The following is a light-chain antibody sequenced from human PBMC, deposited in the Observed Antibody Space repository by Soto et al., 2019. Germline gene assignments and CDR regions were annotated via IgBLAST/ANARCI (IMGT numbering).Light chain of an antibody. CDR3: QSYDSSLNSRV. J-gene: IGLJ2*01. CDR2: ANN. V-gene: IGLV1-40*01. CDR1: SSNVGAGYD. Sequence: QSVLTQPPSVSGAPGQRVTMSCTGRSSNVGAGYDVHWYQHLPGTAPKLLIYANNNRPSGVPDRFSGSKSGTSASLAISGLQAEDEADYYCQSYDSSLNSRVFGGGTKVTVL.